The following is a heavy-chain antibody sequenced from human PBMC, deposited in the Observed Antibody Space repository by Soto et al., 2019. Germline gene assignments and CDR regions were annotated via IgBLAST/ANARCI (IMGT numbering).Heavy chain of an antibody. Sequence: ASVKVSCKASGFTFTDYGITWVRQAPGQGLEWVGWISVYTGNTNYAQKLQGRVTMTSESSPSTAYWELRSLRPDDTAVYYCARSGCWWEDISSPDYWGQGTMVTVSS. CDR2: ISVYTGNT. D-gene: IGHD1-26*01. CDR1: GFTFTDYG. J-gene: IGHJ4*02. CDR3: ARSGCWWEDISSPDY. V-gene: IGHV1-18*04.